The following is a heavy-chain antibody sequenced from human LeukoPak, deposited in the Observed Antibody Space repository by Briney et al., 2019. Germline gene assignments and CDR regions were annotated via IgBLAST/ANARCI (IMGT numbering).Heavy chain of an antibody. CDR1: GGTFSSYA. V-gene: IGHV1-69*05. J-gene: IGHJ5*02. D-gene: IGHD5-12*01. CDR2: IIPIFGTA. Sequence: SVKVSCKASGGTFSSYAISWVRQAPGQGLEWMGGIIPIFGTANYAQKFQGRVTTTTDESTSTAYMELSSLRSEDTAVYYCASHGEVVATTYNWFDPWGQGTLVTVSS. CDR3: ASHGEVVATTYNWFDP.